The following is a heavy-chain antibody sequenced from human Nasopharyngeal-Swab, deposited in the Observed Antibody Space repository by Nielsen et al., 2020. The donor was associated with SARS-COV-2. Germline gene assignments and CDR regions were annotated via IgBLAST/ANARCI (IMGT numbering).Heavy chain of an antibody. J-gene: IGHJ6*02. V-gene: IGHV4-59*13. D-gene: IGHD5-18*01. CDR1: GGSISSNY. CDR3: ARSEWIQLWSTGRRGMDV. CDR2: IYYSGST. Sequence: SGTLSLTCTGSGGSISSNYWSGIGQPQGKGREGSGYIYYSGSTNYNPSLKSRVTISVDTSKNQFSLKLSSVTAADTAVYYCARSEWIQLWSTGRRGMDVWGQGTTVTVSS.